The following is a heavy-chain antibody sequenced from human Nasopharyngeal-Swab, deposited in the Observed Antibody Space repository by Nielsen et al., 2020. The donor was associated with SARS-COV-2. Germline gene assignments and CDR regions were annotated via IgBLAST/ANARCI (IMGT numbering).Heavy chain of an antibody. D-gene: IGHD2-8*02. J-gene: IGHJ6*02. V-gene: IGHV3-9*01. CDR2: LSWNSGSI. CDR1: GFTFDDYA. CDR3: AKAGGVAGEFYGMDV. Sequence: SLKISCVDSGFTFDDYAMHWVRQVPGKGLEWVSGLSWNSGSIGYADSVKGRFTISRDNAKKSLYLQMNSLRAEDTASYYCAKAGGVAGEFYGMDVWGQGTTVTVSS.